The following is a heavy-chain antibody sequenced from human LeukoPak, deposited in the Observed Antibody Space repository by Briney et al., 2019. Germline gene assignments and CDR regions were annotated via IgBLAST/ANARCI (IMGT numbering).Heavy chain of an antibody. J-gene: IGHJ6*03. CDR3: ARGHDFWSGYYYYYMDV. CDR2: IYTSGST. CDR1: GGSISSYY. D-gene: IGHD3-3*01. V-gene: IGHV4-4*07. Sequence: PSETLSLTCTVSGGSISSYYWSWIRHPPRKGLWWVGRIYTSGSTNYIPSLKSRVTMSVDTYKNHFSLKLSSVTAADTAVYYCARGHDFWSGYYYYYMDVWGKGTTVTVSS.